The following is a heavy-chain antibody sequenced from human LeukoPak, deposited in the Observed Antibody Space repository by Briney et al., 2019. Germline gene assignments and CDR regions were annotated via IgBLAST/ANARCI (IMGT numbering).Heavy chain of an antibody. CDR2: ISYDGSNK. CDR3: AKVLGGYYYYMDV. V-gene: IGHV3-30*18. J-gene: IGHJ6*03. Sequence: GGSLGLSCAASGFTFSSYGMHWVRQAPGKGLEWVAVISYDGSNKYYADSVKGRFTISRDNSKNTLYLQMNSLRAEDTAVYYCAKVLGGYYYYMDVWGKGTTVTVSS. CDR1: GFTFSSYG. D-gene: IGHD3-16*01.